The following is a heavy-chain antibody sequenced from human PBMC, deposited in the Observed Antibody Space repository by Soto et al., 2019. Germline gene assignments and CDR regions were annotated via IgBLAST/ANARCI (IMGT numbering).Heavy chain of an antibody. V-gene: IGHV1-3*01. CDR1: GYTFTSYA. CDR2: INAGNGNT. D-gene: IGHD6-19*01. J-gene: IGHJ5*02. Sequence: ASVKVSCKASGYTFTSYAMHWVRQAPGQRLEWMGWINAGNGNTKYSQKFQGRVTITRDTSANTAYMELSSLRSEDTAVYYCAREISSGWTHNWFDPWGQGTLVTVSS. CDR3: AREISSGWTHNWFDP.